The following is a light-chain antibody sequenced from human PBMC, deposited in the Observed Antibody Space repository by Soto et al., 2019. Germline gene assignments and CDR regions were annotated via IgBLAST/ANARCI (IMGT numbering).Light chain of an antibody. V-gene: IGKV1-13*02. CDR1: QGISSD. CDR2: AAS. Sequence: AIQLTQSPSSLSASVGGRVTITCRASQGISSDLAWYRQKPGKAPQLVIYAASSLKSGFPARFSGSGSGTDFTLTISSLQPEDFATYYCQQYNSYPIGFGQGTRL. CDR3: QQYNSYPIG. J-gene: IGKJ5*01.